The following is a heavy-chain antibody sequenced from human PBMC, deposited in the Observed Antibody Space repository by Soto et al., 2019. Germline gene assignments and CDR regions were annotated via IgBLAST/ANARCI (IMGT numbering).Heavy chain of an antibody. J-gene: IGHJ6*02. D-gene: IGHD6-19*01. V-gene: IGHV4-34*01. Sequence: SETLSLTCAVYGGSFSGYYWSWIRPPPGKGLEWIGEINHSGSTNYNPSLKSRVTISVDTSKNQFSLKLSSVTAADTAVYYCARGRGWSSGWYTTLYYYYGMDVWGQGTTVTVSS. CDR2: INHSGST. CDR1: GGSFSGYY. CDR3: ARGRGWSSGWYTTLYYYYGMDV.